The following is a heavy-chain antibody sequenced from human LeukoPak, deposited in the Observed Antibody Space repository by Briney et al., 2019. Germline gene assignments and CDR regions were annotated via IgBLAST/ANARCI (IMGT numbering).Heavy chain of an antibody. CDR1: GFTFSSYG. D-gene: IGHD3-9*01. V-gene: IGHV3-23*01. CDR3: ARGPDYDILADYFDY. J-gene: IGHJ4*02. Sequence: GGSLRLSCAASGFTFSSYGMGWVRQAPGKGLEWVSSISGGGETTYYADSVKDRFPISRDNSKNTLYLQMNSLRPGDTAVYYCARGPDYDILADYFDYWGQGTLVTVSS. CDR2: ISGGGETT.